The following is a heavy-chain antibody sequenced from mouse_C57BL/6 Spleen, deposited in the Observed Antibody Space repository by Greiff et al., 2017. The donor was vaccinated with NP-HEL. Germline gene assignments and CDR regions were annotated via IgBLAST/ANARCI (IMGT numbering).Heavy chain of an antibody. V-gene: IGHV1-69*01. CDR1: GYTFTSYW. J-gene: IGHJ3*01. CDR2: IDPSDSYT. CDR3: ARTLYGSSSAWFAY. D-gene: IGHD1-1*01. Sequence: QVQLQQPGAELVMPGASVKLSCKASGYTFTSYWMHWVKQRPGQGLEWIGEIDPSDSYTNYNQKFQGKSTLTVDKSSSTAYMQLSSLTSEDSAVYYCARTLYGSSSAWFAYWGQGTLVTVSA.